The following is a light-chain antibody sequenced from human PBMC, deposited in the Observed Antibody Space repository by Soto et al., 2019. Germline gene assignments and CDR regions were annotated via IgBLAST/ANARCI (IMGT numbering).Light chain of an antibody. V-gene: IGKV3-20*01. Sequence: ENVLTQSPGTLSLSPGDTATLSCRASQTIFNSYLAWYQQKPGQAPRLLIYGASSRATGIPDRFSGGGSGTDFTLTITRLEPEEFAVYYCQQDGSSYTFGQGTKLEMK. CDR2: GAS. CDR1: QTIFNSY. J-gene: IGKJ2*01. CDR3: QQDGSSYT.